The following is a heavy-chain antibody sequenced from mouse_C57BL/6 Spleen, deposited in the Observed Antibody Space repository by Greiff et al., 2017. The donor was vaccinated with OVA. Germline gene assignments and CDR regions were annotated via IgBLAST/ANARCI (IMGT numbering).Heavy chain of an antibody. Sequence: EVKLMASGPELVKPGDSVKISCKASGYSFTGYFMNWVMQSHGKSLEWIGRINPYNGDTFYNQKFKGKATLTVDKSSSTGHMELRSLTSEDSAVYYCARGYYGSSSGYFDVWGTGTTGTVSS. J-gene: IGHJ1*03. D-gene: IGHD1-1*01. V-gene: IGHV1-20*01. CDR1: GYSFTGYF. CDR2: INPYNGDT. CDR3: ARGYYGSSSGYFDV.